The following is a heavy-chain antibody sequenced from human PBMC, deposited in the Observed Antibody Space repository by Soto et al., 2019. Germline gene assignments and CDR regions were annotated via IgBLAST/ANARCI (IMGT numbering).Heavy chain of an antibody. J-gene: IGHJ5*02. D-gene: IGHD6-13*01. CDR3: TRDASRDSSARGWFDP. CDR2: ISSNSAYI. Sequence: GGSLRLSCAASGFTFRSFTMNWVRQAPGKGLEWVSTISSNSAYIYYTDALRGRFTISRDNAKNSLHLQMNSLRAEDTAVYYCTRDASRDSSARGWFDPWGPGTL. CDR1: GFTFRSFT. V-gene: IGHV3-21*01.